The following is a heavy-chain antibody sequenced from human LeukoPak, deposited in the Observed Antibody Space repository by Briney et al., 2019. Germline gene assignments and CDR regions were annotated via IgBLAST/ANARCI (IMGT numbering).Heavy chain of an antibody. V-gene: IGHV4-4*09. CDR3: ARQGSYGDPFDY. D-gene: IGHD4-17*01. CDR1: GGSISSNY. CDR2: IYTSGSA. J-gene: IGHJ4*02. Sequence: SETLSLTCTVSGGSISSNYWSWVRQPPGKGLEWIGYIYTSGSANYNPSLKSRVTISVDTSKNQFSLKLSSVTAADTAVYYCARQGSYGDPFDYWGQETLVTVSS.